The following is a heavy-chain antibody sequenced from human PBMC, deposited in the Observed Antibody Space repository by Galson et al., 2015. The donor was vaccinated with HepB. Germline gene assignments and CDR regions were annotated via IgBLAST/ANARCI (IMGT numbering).Heavy chain of an antibody. Sequence: SLRLSCAASGFTFSTYEMSWVRQAPGKGLEWVSSITGVGSGSNTNYADSVKGRATISRDNSKDTLYLQMTSLRAEDTAVYYCAQGREESRGYCRGGGCHYYYGLDVWGQGTTVTVSS. CDR3: AQGREESRGYCRGGGCHYYYGLDV. J-gene: IGHJ6*02. CDR1: GFTFSTYE. D-gene: IGHD2-15*01. CDR2: ITGVGSGSNT. V-gene: IGHV3-23*01.